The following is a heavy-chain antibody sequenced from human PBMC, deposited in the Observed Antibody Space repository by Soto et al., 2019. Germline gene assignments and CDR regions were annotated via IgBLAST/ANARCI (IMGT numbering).Heavy chain of an antibody. CDR2: ISPNGDST. Sequence: SCKASGYTFTSYYMNWVRQAPGRGLEWVSIISPNGDSTYYADSVKGRFTISRDNSKNTLYLQMNSLRAEDTAVYYCARVVSSGYDPWGQGTLVTVSS. D-gene: IGHD6-19*01. J-gene: IGHJ5*02. CDR3: ARVVSSGYDP. V-gene: IGHV3-53*01. CDR1: GYTFTSYY.